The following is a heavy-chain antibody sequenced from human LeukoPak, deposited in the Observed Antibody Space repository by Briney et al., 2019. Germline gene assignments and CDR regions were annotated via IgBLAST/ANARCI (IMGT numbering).Heavy chain of an antibody. J-gene: IGHJ4*02. D-gene: IGHD5-24*01. CDR1: GFTFSSYW. CDR3: ARLLGDGYRWDFDY. Sequence: PGGSLRLSCAASGFTFSSYWMSWVRQAPGKGLEWVANIKQDGSEKYYVDSVKGRFTISRDNAKNSLYLQMNSLRAEDTAVYYCARLLGDGYRWDFDYWGQGTLVTVSS. CDR2: IKQDGSEK. V-gene: IGHV3-7*01.